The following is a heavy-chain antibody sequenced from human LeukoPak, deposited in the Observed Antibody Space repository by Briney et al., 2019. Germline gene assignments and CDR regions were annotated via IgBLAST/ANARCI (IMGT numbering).Heavy chain of an antibody. Sequence: GGSLRLSCAASGFTFSSYSMNWVRQAPGKGLEWVSSISSSSSYIYYADSVKGRFTISRDNAKNSLYLQMNSLRAEDTAFYYCAKAELGVDTFFDYWGQGTLVTVSS. J-gene: IGHJ4*02. D-gene: IGHD3-3*01. CDR3: AKAELGVDTFFDY. CDR2: ISSSSSYI. V-gene: IGHV3-21*04. CDR1: GFTFSSYS.